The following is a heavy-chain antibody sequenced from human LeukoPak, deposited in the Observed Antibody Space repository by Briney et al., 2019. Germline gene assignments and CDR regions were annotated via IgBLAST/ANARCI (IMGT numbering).Heavy chain of an antibody. CDR2: IYTSGST. D-gene: IGHD3-3*01. J-gene: IGHJ4*02. Sequence: SETLSLTCTVSGGSMSSDYWSWIRQPAGKGLEWIGRIYTSGSTNYNPSLKSRVTMSVDTSKNQFSLKLSSVTAADTAVYYCARENYDFWSGYPGFDYWGQGTLVTVSS. CDR1: GGSMSSDY. CDR3: ARENYDFWSGYPGFDY. V-gene: IGHV4-4*07.